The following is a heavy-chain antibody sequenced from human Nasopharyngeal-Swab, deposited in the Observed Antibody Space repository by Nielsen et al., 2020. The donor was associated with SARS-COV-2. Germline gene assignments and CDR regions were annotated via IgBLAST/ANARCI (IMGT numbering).Heavy chain of an antibody. V-gene: IGHV3-9*01. Sequence: SLKISCAASGFTFDDYAMHWVRQAPGKGLEWVSGISWTTGNTAYADSVKGRFTISRDNAKNSLFLQMNSLRAEDTALYYCAKDNNPYYYDSSGYAFDIWGQGTMVTVSS. J-gene: IGHJ3*02. CDR2: ISWTTGNT. CDR1: GFTFDDYA. CDR3: AKDNNPYYYDSSGYAFDI. D-gene: IGHD3-22*01.